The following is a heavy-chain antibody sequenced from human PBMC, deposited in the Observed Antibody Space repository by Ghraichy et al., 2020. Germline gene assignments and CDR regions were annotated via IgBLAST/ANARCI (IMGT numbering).Heavy chain of an antibody. V-gene: IGHV3-53*01. Sequence: GSLRLSCAASGFTVSSNYMSWVRQAPGKGLEWVSVIYSGGSTYYADSVKGRFTISRDNSKNTLYLQMNSLRAEDTAVYYCARDRIAAAGRYYYYGMDVWGQGTTVTVSS. CDR3: ARDRIAAAGRYYYYGMDV. D-gene: IGHD6-13*01. CDR2: IYSGGST. CDR1: GFTVSSNY. J-gene: IGHJ6*02.